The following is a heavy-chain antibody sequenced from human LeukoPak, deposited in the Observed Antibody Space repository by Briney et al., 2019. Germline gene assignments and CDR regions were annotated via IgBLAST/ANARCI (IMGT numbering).Heavy chain of an antibody. CDR3: ARDSSGDYVFTY. D-gene: IGHD4-17*01. V-gene: IGHV4-34*01. Sequence: PSETPSLTCTVSGGSLSNYYWSWIRQTPGKGLEWLGQINQSGRTNYNPSLKSRVTLSVDTSKNQFSLTLTTVTAADTAVYFCARDSSGDYVFTYWGQGTLVTVSS. CDR1: GGSLSNYY. CDR2: INQSGRT. J-gene: IGHJ4*02.